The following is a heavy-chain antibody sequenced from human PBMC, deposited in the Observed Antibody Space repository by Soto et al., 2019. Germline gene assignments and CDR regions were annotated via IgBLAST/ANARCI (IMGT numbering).Heavy chain of an antibody. CDR3: ARGPAEYYDSSGYYGLQLYYYGMDV. Sequence: ASVKVSCKASGYTFTSYYMHWVRLAPGQGLEWMGIINPSGGSTSYAQKFQGRVTMTRDTSTSTVYMELSSLRSEDTAVYYCARGPAEYYDSSGYYGLQLYYYGMDVWGQGTTVTVSS. V-gene: IGHV1-46*01. CDR2: INPSGGST. D-gene: IGHD3-22*01. CDR1: GYTFTSYY. J-gene: IGHJ6*02.